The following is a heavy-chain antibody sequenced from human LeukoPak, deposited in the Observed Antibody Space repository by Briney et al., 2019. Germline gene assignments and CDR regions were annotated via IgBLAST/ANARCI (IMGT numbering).Heavy chain of an antibody. V-gene: IGHV4-59*01. J-gene: IGHJ3*02. Sequence: SETLSLTCTVSGGSISTYYWNWIRKPPGKGLEWIGHIYNGGSTNYSPSLKSRVTISVDTSKNQFSLKLSSVTAADTAVYYCARLKMVRGVKDAFDIWGQGTMVTVSS. CDR2: IYNGGST. CDR1: GGSISTYY. D-gene: IGHD3-10*01. CDR3: ARLKMVRGVKDAFDI.